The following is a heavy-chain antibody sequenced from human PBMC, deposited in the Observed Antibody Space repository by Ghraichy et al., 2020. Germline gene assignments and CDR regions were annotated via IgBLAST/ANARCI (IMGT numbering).Heavy chain of an antibody. CDR1: GGSISSYY. J-gene: IGHJ5*02. CDR3: AREFFSYDFWSGYKNWFDP. V-gene: IGHV4-4*07. D-gene: IGHD3-3*01. CDR2: IYTSGST. Sequence: ESLNISCTVSGGSISSYYWSWIRQPAGKGLEWIGRIYTSGSTNYNPSLKSRVTMSVDTSKNQFSLKLSSVTAADTAVYYCAREFFSYDFWSGYKNWFDPWGQGTLVTVSS.